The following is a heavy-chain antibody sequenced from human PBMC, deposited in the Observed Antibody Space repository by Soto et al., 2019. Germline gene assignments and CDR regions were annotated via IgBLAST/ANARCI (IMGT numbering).Heavy chain of an antibody. CDR3: ARHGYYDILTGYYPTYYFDY. CDR1: GGSISSSSYY. CDR2: IYYSGST. Sequence: PSETLSLTCTVSGGSISSSSYYWGWIPQPPGKGLEWIGSIYYSGSTYYNPSLKSRVTISVDTSKNQFSLKLSSVTAADTAVYYCARHGYYDILTGYYPTYYFDYWGQGTLVTVSS. V-gene: IGHV4-39*01. J-gene: IGHJ4*02. D-gene: IGHD3-9*01.